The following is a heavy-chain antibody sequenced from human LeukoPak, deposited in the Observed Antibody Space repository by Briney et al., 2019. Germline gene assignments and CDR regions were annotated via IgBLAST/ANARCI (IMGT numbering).Heavy chain of an antibody. D-gene: IGHD4-17*01. CDR2: ISSSGSTI. V-gene: IGHV3-48*03. J-gene: IGHJ6*03. CDR3: ARSVQPFYYYYMDV. Sequence: GGSLRLSCAASGFTFSSYEMNWVRQAPGKGLEWVSYISSSGSTIYYADSVKGRFTISRDNAKNSLYLQMNSLRAEDMAVYYCARSVQPFYYYYMDVWGKGTTVTVSS. CDR1: GFTFSSYE.